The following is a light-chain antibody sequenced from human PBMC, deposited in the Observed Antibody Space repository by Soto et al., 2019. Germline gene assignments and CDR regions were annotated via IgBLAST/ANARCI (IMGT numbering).Light chain of an antibody. J-gene: IGLJ1*01. V-gene: IGLV2-14*01. CDR3: SSYTSSSTLGV. CDR1: SSDVGGYNY. CDR2: DVN. Sequence: QSVLTQPASVSGSPGQSITISCTGTSSDVGGYNYVSWYQQHPGKAPKLMIFDVNNRPSGISNRFSGSKSGNTASLTISGLQAEDEADYYCSSYTSSSTLGVFGTGTKV.